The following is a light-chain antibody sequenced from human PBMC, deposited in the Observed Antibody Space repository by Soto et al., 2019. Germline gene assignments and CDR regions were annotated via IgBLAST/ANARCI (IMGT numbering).Light chain of an antibody. CDR3: LKVNKDAPGA. CDR1: EDNGHF. V-gene: IGKV1-27*01. Sequence: DFQEAQSASSLSASVGATVTLTCRASEDNGHFLAWYQQRPGTVPKLLIYATSRLQPGVPSRFSGRGSGTGFTLTINPLQPEDGATYFCLKVNKDAPGACGEGTKVDIK. J-gene: IGKJ1*01. CDR2: ATS.